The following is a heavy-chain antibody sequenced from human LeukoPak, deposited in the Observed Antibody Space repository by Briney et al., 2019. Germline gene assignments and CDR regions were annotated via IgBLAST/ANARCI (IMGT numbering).Heavy chain of an antibody. CDR3: ARQLSGAYFDY. CDR2: IYPGDSDT. Sequence: NHGESLKISCKGSGYSFTSYWIGWVRQMPGKGLECMGIIYPGDSDTRYSPSLQGQVTISADKSISTAYLQWSILKASDTAMYYCARQLSGAYFDYGGQGTLVPVSS. V-gene: IGHV5-51*01. J-gene: IGHJ4*02. D-gene: IGHD3-10*01. CDR1: GYSFTSYW.